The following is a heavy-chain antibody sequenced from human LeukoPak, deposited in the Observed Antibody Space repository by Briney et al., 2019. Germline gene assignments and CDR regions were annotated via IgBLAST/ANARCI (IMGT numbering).Heavy chain of an antibody. V-gene: IGHV3-15*01. D-gene: IGHD1-1*01. CDR3: SWELDVSFGRRLES. Sequence: PGESLRLSCATSGFNFNDAWMSWVRQAPGGGLEWVGRLKSKGGGETADYGAAVKGRFTISRDDSKSTLYLQMNSLKNEDTAVYFCSWELDVSFGRRLESWGQGTLVTVAS. J-gene: IGHJ4*02. CDR1: GFNFNDAW. CDR2: LKSKGGGETA.